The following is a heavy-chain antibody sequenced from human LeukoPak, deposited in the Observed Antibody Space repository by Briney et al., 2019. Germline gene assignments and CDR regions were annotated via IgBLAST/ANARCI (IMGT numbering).Heavy chain of an antibody. V-gene: IGHV3-53*04. J-gene: IGHJ5*02. CDR2: IYSGGTT. CDR3: ARGVQSEP. Sequence: GGSLRLSCAASGFTVSNNYMSWVRQAPGKGLEWVSVIYSGGTTFYADSVKGRFTTSRHNSENTVYLQMNSLKPEDTAVYYCARGVQSEPWGQGTLVTVSS. CDR1: GFTVSNNY.